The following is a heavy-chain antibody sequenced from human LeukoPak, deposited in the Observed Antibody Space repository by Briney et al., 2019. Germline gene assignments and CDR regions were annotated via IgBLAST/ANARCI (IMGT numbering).Heavy chain of an antibody. CDR3: ARRLPVAGRTDFFDY. Sequence: GGSLRLSCAASGFTFSSYSMSWVRQAPGEGLEWVSAISSSGDSTSYPDSVKGRFTISRDNSKNTVYLQMNSLTAEDTAIYYCARRLPVAGRTDFFDYWGQGTLVTVSS. D-gene: IGHD6-13*01. CDR2: ISSSGDST. V-gene: IGHV3-23*01. CDR1: GFTFSSYS. J-gene: IGHJ4*02.